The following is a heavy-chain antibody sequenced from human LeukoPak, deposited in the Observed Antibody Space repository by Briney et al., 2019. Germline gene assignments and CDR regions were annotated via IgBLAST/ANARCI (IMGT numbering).Heavy chain of an antibody. CDR2: IYHSGNT. CDR1: GGSISSATYY. V-gene: IGHV4-39*07. D-gene: IGHD6-13*01. CDR3: ARYSSSWYYFDP. Sequence: SETLSLTCTVSGGSISSATYYWGWIRQPPGKGLEWIGSIYHSGNTYYNLSLKSRVTISVDTSKNQFSLKLNSVTAADTAVYYCARYSSSWYYFDPWGQGTLVTVSS. J-gene: IGHJ5*02.